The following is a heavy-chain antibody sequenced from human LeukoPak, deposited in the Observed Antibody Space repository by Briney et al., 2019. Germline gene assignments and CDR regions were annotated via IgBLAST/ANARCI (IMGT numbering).Heavy chain of an antibody. J-gene: IGHJ6*04. Sequence: ASVKVSCKASGYTFTSYGISWVRQAPGQGLEWMGWISAYNGNTNYAQKLQGRVTMTTDTSTSTAYMELSSLRSEDTAVYYCARGGDCSSTSCTNYYYYGMDVWGKGTTVTVSS. CDR1: GYTFTSYG. D-gene: IGHD2-2*01. CDR2: ISAYNGNT. V-gene: IGHV1-18*01. CDR3: ARGGDCSSTSCTNYYYYGMDV.